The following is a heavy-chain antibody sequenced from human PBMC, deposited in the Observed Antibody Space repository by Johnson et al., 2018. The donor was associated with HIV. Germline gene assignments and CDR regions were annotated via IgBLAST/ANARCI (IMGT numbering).Heavy chain of an antibody. Sequence: VQLVESGGGLVKPGGSLRLSCAASGFIFSDYYLTWIRQAPGKGLEWVANIKQDGSETYSVDSVKGRFTISRDNAKNSLYLQMNSLRAEDTAVYYCAKGEAATTVTLDIWGQWTTVTVSS. CDR1: GFIFSDYY. D-gene: IGHD4-11*01. V-gene: IGHV3-7*03. CDR2: IKQDGSET. CDR3: AKGEAATTVTLDI. J-gene: IGHJ3*02.